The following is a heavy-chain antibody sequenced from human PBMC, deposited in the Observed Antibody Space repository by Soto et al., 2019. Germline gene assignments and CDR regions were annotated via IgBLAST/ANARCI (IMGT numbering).Heavy chain of an antibody. CDR1: GVSISSYY. CDR2: IYYSGST. Sequence: SETLSLTCTVSGVSISSYYWSWIRQPPGKGLEWIGYIYYSGSTNYNPSLKSRVTISVDTSKNQFSLNLSSVTAADTAVYYCAKRYSGYDDAFDIWGQGTMVPSPQ. V-gene: IGHV4-59*08. D-gene: IGHD5-12*01. J-gene: IGHJ3*02. CDR3: AKRYSGYDDAFDI.